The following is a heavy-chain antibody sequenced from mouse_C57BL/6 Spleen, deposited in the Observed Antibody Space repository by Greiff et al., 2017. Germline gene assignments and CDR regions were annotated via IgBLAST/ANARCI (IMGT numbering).Heavy chain of an antibody. J-gene: IGHJ3*01. V-gene: IGHV1-80*01. Sequence: VKLQESGAELVKPGASVKISCKASGYAFSSYWMNWVKQRPGKGLEWIGQIYPGDGDTNYNGKFKGKATLTADKSSSTAYMQLSSLTSEDSAVYFCARGGDYDVRFAYWGQGTLVTVSA. CDR1: GYAFSSYW. D-gene: IGHD2-4*01. CDR3: ARGGDYDVRFAY. CDR2: IYPGDGDT.